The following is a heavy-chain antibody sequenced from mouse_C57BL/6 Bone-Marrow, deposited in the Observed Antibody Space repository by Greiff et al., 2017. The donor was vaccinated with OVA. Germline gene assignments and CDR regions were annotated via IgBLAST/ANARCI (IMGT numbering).Heavy chain of an antibody. CDR1: GFTFSDYG. V-gene: IGHV5-15*01. D-gene: IGHD2-4*01. CDR3: ARHDYRPL. Sequence: EVQGVESGGGLVQPGGSLKLSCAASGFTFSDYGMAWVRQAPRKGPEWVAFISNLAYSIYYADTVTGRFTISRENAKNTLYLEMSSLRSEDTAMYYCARHDYRPLWGQGTLVTVSA. CDR2: ISNLAYSI. J-gene: IGHJ3*01.